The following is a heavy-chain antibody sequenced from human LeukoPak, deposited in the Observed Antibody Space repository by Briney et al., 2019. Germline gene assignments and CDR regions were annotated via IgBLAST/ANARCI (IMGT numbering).Heavy chain of an antibody. CDR3: ARDRRYYNY. CDR2: IYYSGST. CDR1: GGSISSYY. J-gene: IGHJ4*02. Sequence: SETLSLTCTVSGGSISSYYWSWIRQPPGKGLEWIGYIYYSGSTNYNPSLKSRVTISVDTSKNQFSLKLSSVTAADTAVYYCARDRRYYNYWGQGTLVTVSS. V-gene: IGHV4-59*01. D-gene: IGHD5-24*01.